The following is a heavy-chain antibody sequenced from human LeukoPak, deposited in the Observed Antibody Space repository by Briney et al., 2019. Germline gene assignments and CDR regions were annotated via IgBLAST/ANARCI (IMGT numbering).Heavy chain of an antibody. D-gene: IGHD5-24*01. CDR1: GFTFSSYS. J-gene: IGHJ4*02. V-gene: IGHV3-21*01. CDR3: ARAYGYNSRTTDY. CDR2: ISSSSSYI. Sequence: KPGGSLRLSCAASGFTFSSYSMNWVRQAPGKGLERVSSISSSSSYIYYADSVKGRFTISRDNAKNSLYLQMNSLRAEDTAVYYCARAYGYNSRTTDYWGQGTLVTVSS.